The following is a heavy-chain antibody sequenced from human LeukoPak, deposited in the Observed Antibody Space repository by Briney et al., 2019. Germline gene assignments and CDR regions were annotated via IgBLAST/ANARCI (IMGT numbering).Heavy chain of an antibody. V-gene: IGHV3-7*01. CDR3: ARYGSGSYHYDY. D-gene: IGHD3-10*01. CDR1: GFTFSSYA. J-gene: IGHJ4*02. CDR2: INQDGSAK. Sequence: PGGSLRLSCAASGFTFSSYAMSWVRQAPGKGLEWVANINQDGSAKSYVDSVKGRFTISRDNAKNSLYLQMNSLRGEDTALFYCARYGSGSYHYDYWGQGTLVTVSS.